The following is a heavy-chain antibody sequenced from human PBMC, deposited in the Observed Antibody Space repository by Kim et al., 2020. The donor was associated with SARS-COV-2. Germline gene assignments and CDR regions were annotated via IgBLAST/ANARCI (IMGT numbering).Heavy chain of an antibody. CDR2: IKSKTDGGTI. V-gene: IGHV3-15*01. CDR3: TTGTRSY. Sequence: GGSLRLSCAASGLRFSNAWMSWVRQAPGKGLEWIGRIKSKTDGGTIDYIAPVEGRFTISRDDSKNTLYLQMNSLKTEDTAVYYCTTGTRSYWGQGTLVTVSS. J-gene: IGHJ4*02. CDR1: GLRFSNAW. D-gene: IGHD3-10*01.